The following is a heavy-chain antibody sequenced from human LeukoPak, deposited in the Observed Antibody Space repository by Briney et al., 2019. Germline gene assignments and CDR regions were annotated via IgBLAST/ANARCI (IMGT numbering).Heavy chain of an antibody. CDR3: ARKVWGYYYGSGTYGFDP. D-gene: IGHD3-10*01. CDR2: IVVGSGNT. J-gene: IGHJ5*02. V-gene: IGHV1-58*01. CDR1: GFTFTSSA. Sequence: ASVKVSCKASGFTFTSSAVQWVRQARGQRLEWIGWIVVGSGNTNYAQKFQERVTITRDMSTSTAYMELSSLRSEDTAVYYCARKVWGYYYGSGTYGFDPWGQGTLVTVSS.